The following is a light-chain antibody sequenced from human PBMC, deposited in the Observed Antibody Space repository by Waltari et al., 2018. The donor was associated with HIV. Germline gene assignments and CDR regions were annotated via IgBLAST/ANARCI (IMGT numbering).Light chain of an antibody. CDR3: QQSFSIPLT. CDR2: GTT. CDR1: QSIRSY. V-gene: IGKV1-39*01. J-gene: IGKJ4*01. Sequence: DIQMPQSPSSLSASVGDRVTITCRASQSIRSYLNWYQQKPGKAPKLLIYGTTSLQSGVPSRFSGSGFGTDFTLTVSSLQPEDSATYYCQQSFSIPLTFGGGTKVEIK.